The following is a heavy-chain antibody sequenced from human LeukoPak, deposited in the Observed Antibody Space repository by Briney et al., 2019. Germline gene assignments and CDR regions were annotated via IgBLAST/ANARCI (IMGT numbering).Heavy chain of an antibody. D-gene: IGHD3-3*01. V-gene: IGHV4-34*01. J-gene: IGHJ4*02. CDR1: GGSISSYY. CDR3: ARGPNDFWSGYYNGWDY. Sequence: SETLSLTCTVSGGSISSYYWSWIRQPPGKGLEWIGEINHSGSTNYNPSLKSRVTISVDTSKNQFSLKLSSVTAADTAVYYCARGPNDFWSGYYNGWDYWGQGTLVTVSS. CDR2: INHSGST.